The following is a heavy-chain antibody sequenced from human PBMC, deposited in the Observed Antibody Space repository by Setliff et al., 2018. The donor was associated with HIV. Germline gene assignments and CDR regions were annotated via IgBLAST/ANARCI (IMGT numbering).Heavy chain of an antibody. CDR1: GYIFVNFK. CDR2: VNPTGGT. Sequence: GASVKVSCKASGYIFVNFKIHWVRQSPGQGLEWMGMVNPTGGTTYIEKLRGGVAMTTDTSTSSSYMELSNLTSDDTAVYYCARRGSYRGSYAFDYWGQGTPVTVSS. D-gene: IGHD3-16*02. J-gene: IGHJ4*02. CDR3: ARRGSYRGSYAFDY. V-gene: IGHV1-46*04.